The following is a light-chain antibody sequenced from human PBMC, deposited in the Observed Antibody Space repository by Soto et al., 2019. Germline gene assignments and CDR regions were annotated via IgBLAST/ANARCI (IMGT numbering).Light chain of an antibody. J-gene: IGKJ2*01. CDR1: LSISSD. CDR3: QQSYTTPRT. Sequence: DIQMTQSPSSLSASVGDSVTITCRASLSISSDLNWYQQKPGKAPKVLIFGASSLQSGVPSRFSGSGSGTAFTLTISSLQPEDSATYYCQQSYTTPRTFGQGNKLEIK. V-gene: IGKV1-39*01. CDR2: GAS.